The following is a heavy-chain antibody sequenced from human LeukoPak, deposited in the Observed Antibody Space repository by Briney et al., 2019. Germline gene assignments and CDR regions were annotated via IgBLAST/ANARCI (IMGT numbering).Heavy chain of an antibody. CDR1: GVSMSSYY. CDR2: VHCTGTT. J-gene: IGHJ4*02. V-gene: IGHV4-59*01. CDR3: ASFLAHRSNDY. Sequence: SETLSLTCSVSGVSMSSYYWGWIRQPPGKGLWWIGYVHCTGTTNYNASLKSRVTISLDTSKNQFSLRLSSVTAADTAVYYCASFLAHRSNDYWGQGTLVTVSS. D-gene: IGHD2/OR15-2a*01.